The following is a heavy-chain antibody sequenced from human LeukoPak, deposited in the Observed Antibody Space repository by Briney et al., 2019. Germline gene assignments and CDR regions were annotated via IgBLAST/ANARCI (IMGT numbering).Heavy chain of an antibody. CDR3: ASSPAIVVVTAILQRLYYFDY. Sequence: ASVKVSCKASGGTFSSYAISWVRQAPGQGLEWMGRIIPILGIANYAQKFQGRVTITADKSTSTAYMELSSLRSEDTAVYYCASSPAIVVVTAILQRLYYFDYWGQGTLVTVSS. D-gene: IGHD2-21*02. CDR2: IIPILGIA. J-gene: IGHJ4*02. V-gene: IGHV1-69*04. CDR1: GGTFSSYA.